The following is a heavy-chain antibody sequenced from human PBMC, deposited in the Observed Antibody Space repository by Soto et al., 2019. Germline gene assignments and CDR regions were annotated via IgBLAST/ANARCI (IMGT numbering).Heavy chain of an antibody. CDR3: AKDVRYGSGTPHLFDC. CDR2: ISGSGGST. CDR1: GFTFSSYA. D-gene: IGHD3-10*01. Sequence: PGGSLRLSCAASGFTFSSYAMSWVRQAPGKGLEWVSAISGSGGSTYYADSVKGRFTISRDNSKNTLYLQMNSLRAEDTAVYYCAKDVRYGSGTPHLFDCWGQGTLVTVSS. J-gene: IGHJ4*02. V-gene: IGHV3-23*01.